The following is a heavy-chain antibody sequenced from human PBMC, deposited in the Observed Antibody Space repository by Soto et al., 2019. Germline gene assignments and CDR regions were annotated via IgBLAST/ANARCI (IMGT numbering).Heavy chain of an antibody. Sequence: EVQLVESGGGLVQPGGSLRLSCAASGFTFSEYAMRWVRQAPGKGLEWLSLISGTGVPTLYAGSVKGRFSVSRDNSKNTLFLEMNDLRVDDTATYYCAKSFCSSSSCFFLWVDPWGPGTLVTVSS. D-gene: IGHD2-2*01. CDR1: GFTFSEYA. CDR3: AKSFCSSSSCFFLWVDP. J-gene: IGHJ5*02. V-gene: IGHV3-23*04. CDR2: ISGTGVPT.